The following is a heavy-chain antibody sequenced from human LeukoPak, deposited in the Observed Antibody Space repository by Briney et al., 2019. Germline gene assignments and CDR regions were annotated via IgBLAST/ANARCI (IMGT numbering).Heavy chain of an antibody. Sequence: ASVKVSCKASGYTFTSYGISWVRQATGQGLEWMGWMNPNSGNTGYAQKFQGRVTMTRNTSISTAYMELSSLRSEDTAVYYCARGSVVVVAATGWFDPWGQGTLVTVSS. CDR1: GYTFTSYG. D-gene: IGHD2-15*01. CDR3: ARGSVVVVAATGWFDP. J-gene: IGHJ5*02. CDR2: MNPNSGNT. V-gene: IGHV1-8*02.